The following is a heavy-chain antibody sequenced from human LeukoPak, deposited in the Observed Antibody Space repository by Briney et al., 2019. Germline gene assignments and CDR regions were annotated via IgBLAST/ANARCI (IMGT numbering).Heavy chain of an antibody. J-gene: IGHJ6*02. Sequence: SETLSLTCTVSGVSISSYYWSWIRQPPGKGLEWIGYIYYSGSTNYNPSLKSRVTISVDTSKNQFSLKLSSVTAADTAVYYCARRPDYYYYGMDVWGQGTTVTVSS. CDR3: ARRPDYYYYGMDV. V-gene: IGHV4-59*08. CDR2: IYYSGST. CDR1: GVSISSYY.